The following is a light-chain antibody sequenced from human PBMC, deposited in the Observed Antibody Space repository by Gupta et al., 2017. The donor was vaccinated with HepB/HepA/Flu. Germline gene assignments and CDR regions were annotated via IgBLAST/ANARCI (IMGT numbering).Light chain of an antibody. V-gene: IGKV3-20*01. CDR3: QQYGSSPGT. Sequence: IVSTHSAGTLCLSPGDRATLSCRASQSVAGSYLAWYQQKPGQAPRLVIHGASSRATGIPDRFSGSGSGTDFTLTISKLEPEDFAVYYCQQYGSSPGTFGQGTKLEIK. J-gene: IGKJ2*01. CDR2: GAS. CDR1: QSVAGSY.